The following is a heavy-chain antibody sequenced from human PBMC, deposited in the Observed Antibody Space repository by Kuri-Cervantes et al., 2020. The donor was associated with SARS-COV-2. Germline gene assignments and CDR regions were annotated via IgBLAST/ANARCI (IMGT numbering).Heavy chain of an antibody. CDR3: ARALDGVVTRYYYYGMDV. Sequence: GESPKISCAASGLAFSSYSMNWVRQVPGKGLEWVSSISSSSSYIYYADSVKGRFTISRDNAKNTLYLQMNSLRAEDTAVYYCARALDGVVTRYYYYGMDVWGQGTTVTVSS. V-gene: IGHV3-21*01. CDR1: GLAFSSYS. J-gene: IGHJ6*02. D-gene: IGHD3-3*01. CDR2: ISSSSSYI.